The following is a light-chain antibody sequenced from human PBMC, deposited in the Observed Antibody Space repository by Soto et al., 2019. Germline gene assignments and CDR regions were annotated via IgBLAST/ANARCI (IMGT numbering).Light chain of an antibody. Sequence: QSVLTQPPSMSGAPGQRVTISCTGSSSNIGAGYDVHWYQQLPGTAPKVLIYANSARPSGVPDRFSGPKSGISASLAITGLQGEDEAEYYCQSYDSSLSGHWVFGGGTKLTVL. V-gene: IGLV1-40*01. J-gene: IGLJ3*02. CDR1: SSNIGAGYD. CDR2: ANS. CDR3: QSYDSSLSGHWV.